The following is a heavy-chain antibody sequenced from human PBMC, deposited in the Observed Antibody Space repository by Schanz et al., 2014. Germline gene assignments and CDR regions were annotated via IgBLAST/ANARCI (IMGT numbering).Heavy chain of an antibody. CDR2: LSGSGAGT. V-gene: IGHV3-23*01. J-gene: IGHJ4*02. Sequence: EVHLLESGGGLVQPGGSRRLSCAASGFSFSSFGMNWVRQAPGKGLEWVSTLSGSGAGTFYADSVKGRFTISRDNSENTLYLQMNSLRAEDTAVYYCAKDCPSDYGDHCFDFWGQGTLVTVSS. CDR3: AKDCPSDYGDHCFDF. CDR1: GFSFSSFG. D-gene: IGHD4-17*01.